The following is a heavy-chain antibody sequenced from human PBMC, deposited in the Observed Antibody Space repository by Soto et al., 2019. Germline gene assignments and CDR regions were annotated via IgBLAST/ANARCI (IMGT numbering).Heavy chain of an antibody. V-gene: IGHV4-59*01. CDR1: GGSISSDY. Sequence: QVQLQESGPGLVKPSETLSLTCSVSGGSISSDYWTWIRQPPGKGLEWIGYMYDSGSTKYNPSLKRRVTIAVDTSKKQFSLKLTSVTAADTAVYYCARVLAVAGNNWFDPWGQGTLVTVSS. CDR3: ARVLAVAGNNWFDP. CDR2: MYDSGST. D-gene: IGHD6-19*01. J-gene: IGHJ5*02.